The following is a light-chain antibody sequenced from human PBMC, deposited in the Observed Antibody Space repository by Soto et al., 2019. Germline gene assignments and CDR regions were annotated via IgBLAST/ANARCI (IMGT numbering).Light chain of an antibody. CDR2: GAS. Sequence: DIVLTQSPGTLSLSPGERATLSCRASQSVSSIYLAWYQQKPGQAPRLLIYGASSRATGIPDRFSGSGSGTDFTLTISRLEPEDFAVYYCQQYGSSPYTFGQGTKVDIK. CDR3: QQYGSSPYT. CDR1: QSVSSIY. V-gene: IGKV3-20*01. J-gene: IGKJ2*01.